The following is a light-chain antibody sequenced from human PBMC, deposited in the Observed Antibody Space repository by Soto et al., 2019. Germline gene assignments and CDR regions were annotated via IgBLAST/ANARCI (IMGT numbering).Light chain of an antibody. V-gene: IGLV4-69*01. J-gene: IGLJ2*01. CDR2: LNSDGSH. CDR3: QAWDSGTVV. CDR1: SGHSSYA. Sequence: QPVLTQSPSASASLGASVKLTCTLSSGHSSYAIAWHQQQPEKGPRYLMKLNSDGSHSKGDGIPDRFSGSSSGAERYLTISSLQSEEESEYYCQAWDSGTVVFGGGTKLTVL.